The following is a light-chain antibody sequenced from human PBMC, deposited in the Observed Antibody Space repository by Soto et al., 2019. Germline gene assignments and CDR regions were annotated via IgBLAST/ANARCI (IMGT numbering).Light chain of an antibody. CDR2: EVA. J-gene: IGLJ3*02. V-gene: IGLV2-14*01. Sequence: QSALTQPASVSGSPGQSITISCTGTSSDIGFYNYVSWYQQHPGNAPRLIIFEVAKRPSGVSSRFSGSKSGTSASLAITGLQAEDEADYYCQSYDSSLSGWVFGGGTKLTVL. CDR1: SSDIGFYNY. CDR3: QSYDSSLSGWV.